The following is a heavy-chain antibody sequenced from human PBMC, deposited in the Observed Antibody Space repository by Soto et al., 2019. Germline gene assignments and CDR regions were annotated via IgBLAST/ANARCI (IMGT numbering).Heavy chain of an antibody. D-gene: IGHD6-13*01. CDR3: ARGYSSSWGLYYYYYYMDV. Sequence: QVPLVQSGSELKKPGASVKVSCKASGYTFTSYAMNWVRQAPGQGLEWLGWINTTTGNPTYAHGFTGRFVFSLDTSVSTSYLQICSIEAEDTAVYYCARGYSSSWGLYYYYYYMDVWGKATTVTVSS. CDR2: INTTTGNP. J-gene: IGHJ6*03. CDR1: GYTFTSYA. V-gene: IGHV7-4-1*01.